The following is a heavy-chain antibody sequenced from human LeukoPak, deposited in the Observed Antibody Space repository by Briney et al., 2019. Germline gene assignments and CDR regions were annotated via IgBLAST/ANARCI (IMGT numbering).Heavy chain of an antibody. V-gene: IGHV3-30*04. CDR3: AKEARLYDYVWGSYTPPDY. D-gene: IGHD3-16*01. CDR1: GFTFSTYA. Sequence: GGSLRLSCAASGFTFSTYAMNWVRQAPGKGLEWVAVISDDGRHNYYADSVKGRFTISRDNSKSTLYLQMNSLRAEDTAVYYCAKEARLYDYVWGSYTPPDYWGQGTLVTVSS. CDR2: ISDDGRHN. J-gene: IGHJ4*02.